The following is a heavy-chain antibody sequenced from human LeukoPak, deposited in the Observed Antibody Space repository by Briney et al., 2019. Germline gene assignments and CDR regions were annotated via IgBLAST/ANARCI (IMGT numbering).Heavy chain of an antibody. V-gene: IGHV4-59*08. CDR2: IYYSGST. Sequence: PSETLSLTCTVSGGSTSSYYRSWIRQPPGKGLEWIGYIYYSGSTNYNPSLKSRVTISVDTSKNQFSLKLSSVTAADTAVYYCARSSMTTVTTHFDIWGQGTMVTVSS. CDR1: GGSTSSYY. D-gene: IGHD4-17*01. CDR3: ARSSMTTVTTHFDI. J-gene: IGHJ3*02.